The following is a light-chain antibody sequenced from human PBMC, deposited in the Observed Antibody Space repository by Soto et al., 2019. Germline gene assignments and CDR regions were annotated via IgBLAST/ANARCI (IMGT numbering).Light chain of an antibody. Sequence: EIVLPQSPATLSLSPGERATLSCRASQGVSSYLAWYQQKPGQAPRLLIYDASNTATGIPARFSGSGSGTDFTLTISTLEPEDFAVYYCQQRSNWPPYTFGQGTKLEIK. V-gene: IGKV3-11*01. J-gene: IGKJ2*01. CDR2: DAS. CDR3: QQRSNWPPYT. CDR1: QGVSSY.